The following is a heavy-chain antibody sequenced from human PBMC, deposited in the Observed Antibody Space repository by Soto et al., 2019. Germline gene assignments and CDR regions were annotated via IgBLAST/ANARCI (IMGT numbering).Heavy chain of an antibody. D-gene: IGHD2-2*01. J-gene: IGHJ4*02. Sequence: GGSLRLSCAASGFTFSSYAMSWVRQAPGKGLEWVSAISGSGGSTYYADSVKGRFTISRDNSKNTLYLQMNSLRAEDTAVYYCAKSALRYCSSTSCYYYFDYSGPGPLVTVSS. CDR3: AKSALRYCSSTSCYYYFDY. CDR1: GFTFSSYA. CDR2: ISGSGGST. V-gene: IGHV3-23*01.